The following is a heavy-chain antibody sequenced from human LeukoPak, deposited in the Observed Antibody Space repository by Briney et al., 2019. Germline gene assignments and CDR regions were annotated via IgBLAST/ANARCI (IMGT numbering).Heavy chain of an antibody. Sequence: SAKVSCKASGGTFSSYAISWVRQAPGQGLEWMGGIIPIFGTANYAQKFQGRVTITADKSTSTAYMELSSLRSEDTAVYCCARDQADILTGYYTPPEYYYYGMDVWGKGTTVTVSS. V-gene: IGHV1-69*06. J-gene: IGHJ6*04. CDR2: IIPIFGTA. D-gene: IGHD3-9*01. CDR3: ARDQADILTGYYTPPEYYYYGMDV. CDR1: GGTFSSYA.